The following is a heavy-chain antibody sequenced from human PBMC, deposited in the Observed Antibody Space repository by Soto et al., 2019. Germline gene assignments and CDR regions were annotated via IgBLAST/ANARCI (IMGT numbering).Heavy chain of an antibody. Sequence: SQTLSDTCSVSGGSISSYCWSWIRQPPGKGLEWIGYIYYSGSTNYNPSLKSRVTTSVDTSKNQVVLTMTNVDPVDTATYYCAHRPGGYMSGWDNGYFDYWGRGALVTVSS. J-gene: IGHJ4*02. CDR3: AHRPGGYMSGWDNGYFDY. CDR1: GGSISSYC. V-gene: IGHV4-59*01. CDR2: IYYSGST. D-gene: IGHD6-19*01.